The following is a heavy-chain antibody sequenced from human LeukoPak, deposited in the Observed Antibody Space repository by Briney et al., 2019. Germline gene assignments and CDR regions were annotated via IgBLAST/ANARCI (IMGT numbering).Heavy chain of an antibody. CDR2: NSAYNNHI. D-gene: IGHD1-26*01. CDR3: ARDRVGTVVDGFDV. J-gene: IGHJ3*01. V-gene: IGHV1-18*01. Sequence: GASVKVSCKGYGYTFNAYYIMWVRQAPGQGLEWMGWNSAYNNHIIYAQKFQGRVTMTTDRDTTTAYMELRGLTSDDTAVYYCARDRVGTVVDGFDVWGQGTKVTVSS. CDR1: GYTFNAYY.